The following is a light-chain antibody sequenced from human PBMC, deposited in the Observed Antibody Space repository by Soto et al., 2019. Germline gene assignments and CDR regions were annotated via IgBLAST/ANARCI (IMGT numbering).Light chain of an antibody. J-gene: IGKJ4*01. CDR3: QQRTNWPPT. CDR2: SAS. V-gene: IGKV3-11*01. Sequence: EIVLTQSPATLSLSPGERATLSCRASPSARNDLVWYHQKPGQAPRVLIYSASNRATGIPARFSGSGSGTDFTLTISSREPEDFAVYYCQQRTNWPPTFGGGTKVEMK. CDR1: PSARND.